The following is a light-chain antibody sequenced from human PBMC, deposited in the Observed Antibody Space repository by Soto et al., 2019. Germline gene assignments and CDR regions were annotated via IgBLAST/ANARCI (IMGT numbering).Light chain of an antibody. CDR1: RSNIGSNT. J-gene: IGLJ2*01. V-gene: IGLV1-44*01. Sequence: QSVLTQPHSASGTPGQRVPISCSGSRSNIGSNTVNWYQQLQGTAPKPLIYSNNQRPSGVPDRFSGAKSGTSASLAISGVKADYEADYYCAAWDDSLNVMVFGGRTKLTVL. CDR3: AAWDDSLNVMV. CDR2: SNN.